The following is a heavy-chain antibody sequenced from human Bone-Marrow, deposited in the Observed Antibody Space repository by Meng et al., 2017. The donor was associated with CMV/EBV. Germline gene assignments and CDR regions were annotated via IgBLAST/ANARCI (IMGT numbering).Heavy chain of an antibody. V-gene: IGHV1-18*01. CDR1: GYTFPSHG. CDR2: ISPKNDNT. Sequence: ASVKVSCKAFGYTFPSHGINWVRQAPGQGPEWMGWISPKNDNTNYAQNFQDRVTMTTDTSTSTVFMELRSLRSDDTAVYYCARGVSTIILVPEYGLDVWGQGTTVTGSS. CDR3: ARGVSTIILVPEYGLDV. J-gene: IGHJ6*01. D-gene: IGHD2-8*02.